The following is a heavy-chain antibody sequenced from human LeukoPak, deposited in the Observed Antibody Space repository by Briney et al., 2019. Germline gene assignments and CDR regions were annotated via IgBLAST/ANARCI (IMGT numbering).Heavy chain of an antibody. CDR2: IIPIFGTA. D-gene: IGHD3-9*01. J-gene: IGHJ3*02. CDR3: ARTAYYDILTGPWGAFDI. CDR1: GGTFSSYA. V-gene: IGHV1-69*05. Sequence: SVKVSCTPSGGTFSSYAISWVRQAPGQGLEWMGRIIPIFGTANYAQKFQGRVTITTDESTSTAYMELSSLRSEDTAVYYCARTAYYDILTGPWGAFDIWGQGTMVTVSS.